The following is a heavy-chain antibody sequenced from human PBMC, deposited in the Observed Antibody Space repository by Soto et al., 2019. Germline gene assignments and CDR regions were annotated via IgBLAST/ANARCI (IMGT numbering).Heavy chain of an antibody. CDR1: GFTFSSYA. CDR3: ARVGGYCSSTSCYLYNYIDV. Sequence: EVQLVESGGGLVQPGGSLRLSCAASGFTFSSYAMHWVRQAPGKGLEYVSAISSNGGSTYYANSVKGRFTISRDNSKNTLYLQMGSLRAEDMAVYYCARVGGYCSSTSCYLYNYIDVWGKGTTVTVSS. J-gene: IGHJ6*03. V-gene: IGHV3-64*01. D-gene: IGHD2-2*01. CDR2: ISSNGGST.